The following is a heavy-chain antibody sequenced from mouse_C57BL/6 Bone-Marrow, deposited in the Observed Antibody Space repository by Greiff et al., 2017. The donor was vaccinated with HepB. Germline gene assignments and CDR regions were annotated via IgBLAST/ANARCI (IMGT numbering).Heavy chain of an antibody. CDR2: ISNGGGST. CDR3: ARPLTGYFDV. J-gene: IGHJ1*03. CDR1: GFTFSDYY. Sequence: DVMLVESGGGLVQPGGSLKLSCAASGFTFSDYYMYWVRQTPEKRLEWVAYISNGGGSTYYPDTVKGRFTISRDNAKNTLYLQMSRLKSEDTAMYYCARPLTGYFDVWGTGTTVTVSS. V-gene: IGHV5-12*01.